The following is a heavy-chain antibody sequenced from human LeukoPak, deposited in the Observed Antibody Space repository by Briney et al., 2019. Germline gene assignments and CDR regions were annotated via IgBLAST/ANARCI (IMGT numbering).Heavy chain of an antibody. J-gene: IGHJ5*02. CDR1: GGSISSYY. V-gene: IGHV4-59*01. CDR3: ARAGISGYGP. CDR2: IYYSGST. Sequence: SETLSLTCTVSGGSISSYYWSWIRQPPGKGLEWIGYIYYSGSTNYNPSLKGRVTISVDTSKNQFSLKLSTVTATDTAVYYCARAGISGYGPWGQGTLVTVSS. D-gene: IGHD5-12*01.